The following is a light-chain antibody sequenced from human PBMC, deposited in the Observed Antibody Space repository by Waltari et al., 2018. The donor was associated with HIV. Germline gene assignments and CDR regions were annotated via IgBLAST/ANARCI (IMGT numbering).Light chain of an antibody. CDR2: MNH. CDR3: AVWDDSLNGLV. V-gene: IGLV1-47*01. J-gene: IGLJ2*01. Sequence: QSVLTQPPSASGTPGQRVTISCFGGTSNVESNYVYWYQQVPGTTPKLLIYMNHERPSGVPARFSCSKSGTSASLAVSGLRSEDEAAYYCAVWDDSLNGLVFGGGTKLTVL. CDR1: TSNVESNY.